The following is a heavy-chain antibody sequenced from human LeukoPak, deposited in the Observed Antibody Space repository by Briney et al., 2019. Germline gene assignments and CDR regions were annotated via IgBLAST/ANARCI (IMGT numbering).Heavy chain of an antibody. Sequence: GRSLRLSCAASGFTFSTYAMNWVRQAPGKGLEWVAVIWYDGSNKYYADSVKGRFTISRDNSKNTLYLQMNSLRAEDTAVYYCARDGVRGYFDYWGQGTLVTVSS. V-gene: IGHV3-33*08. J-gene: IGHJ4*02. D-gene: IGHD2-21*01. CDR2: IWYDGSNK. CDR1: GFTFSTYA. CDR3: ARDGVRGYFDY.